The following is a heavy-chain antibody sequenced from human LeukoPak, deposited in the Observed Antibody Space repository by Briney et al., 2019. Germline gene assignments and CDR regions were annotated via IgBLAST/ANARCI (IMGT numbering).Heavy chain of an antibody. CDR2: MNPNSGNT. CDR1: GYPLSDLS. J-gene: IGHJ6*02. CDR3: ARGNIYYYGTDV. V-gene: IGHV1-8*02. Sequence: ASVKVSCKISGYPLSDLSIHWVRQATGHGLEWMGYMNPNSGNTGYAQNFQGRVTMTRNTSISTAYMELSSLRSEDTAVYYCARGNIYYYGTDVWGQGTTVTVS.